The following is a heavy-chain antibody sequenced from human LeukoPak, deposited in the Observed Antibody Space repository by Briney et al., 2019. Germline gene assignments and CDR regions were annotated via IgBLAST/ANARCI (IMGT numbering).Heavy chain of an antibody. D-gene: IGHD3-10*01. CDR3: ATTIRDYFDY. CDR2: IYYSGST. J-gene: IGHJ4*02. V-gene: IGHV4-39*01. CDR1: GGSISSSSYY. Sequence: TSETLSLTCTVSGGSISSSSYYWGWIRQPPGKGLEWIGSIYYSGSTYYNPSLKSRVTISVDTSKNQFSLKLSSVTAADTAMYYCATTIRDYFDYWGQGTLVTVSS.